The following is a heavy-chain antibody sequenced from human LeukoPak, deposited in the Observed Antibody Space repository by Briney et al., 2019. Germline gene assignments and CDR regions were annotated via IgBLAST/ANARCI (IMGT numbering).Heavy chain of an antibody. D-gene: IGHD3-9*01. CDR1: GGTFSSYA. J-gene: IGHJ5*02. CDR2: IIPIFGTA. Sequence: ASVNVSCKASGGTFSSYAISWVRQAPGQGLERMGGIIPIFGTANYAQKFQGRVTITADESTSTAYMELSSLRSEDTAVYYCASHHYDILTGYYIKFGTNWFDPWGQGTLVTVSS. CDR3: ASHHYDILTGYYIKFGTNWFDP. V-gene: IGHV1-69*13.